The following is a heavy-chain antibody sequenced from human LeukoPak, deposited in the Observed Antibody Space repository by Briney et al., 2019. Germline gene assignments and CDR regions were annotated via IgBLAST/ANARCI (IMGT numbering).Heavy chain of an antibody. D-gene: IGHD6-19*01. V-gene: IGHV3-66*01. CDR1: GFTVSSNY. Sequence: GGSLRLSCAASGFTVSSNYISWVRQAPGKGLGRVSVVYSGGSTYYADSVKGRFTISRDNSKNTLYLQMNCLSAEDTAVYYCARGYRGCSAWYICGMDVWGQGAKVTVSS. J-gene: IGHJ6*02. CDR3: ARGYRGCSAWYICGMDV. CDR2: VYSGGST.